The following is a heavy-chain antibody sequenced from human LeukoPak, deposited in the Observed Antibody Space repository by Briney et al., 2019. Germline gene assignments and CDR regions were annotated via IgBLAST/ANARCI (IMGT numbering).Heavy chain of an antibody. CDR3: ARYQPRTKGFDY. CDR2: IIPIFGTA. V-gene: IGHV1-69*13. Sequence: SVKVSCKASGGTFSGYAISWVRQAPGQGLEWMGGIIPIFGTANYAQKFQGRVTITADESTSTAYVELSSLRSEDTAVYYCARYQPRTKGFDYWGQGTLVTVSS. CDR1: GGTFSGYA. D-gene: IGHD2-2*01. J-gene: IGHJ4*02.